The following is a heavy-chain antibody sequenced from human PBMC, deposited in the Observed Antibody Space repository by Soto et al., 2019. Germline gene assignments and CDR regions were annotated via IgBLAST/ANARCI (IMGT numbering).Heavy chain of an antibody. CDR2: ISSSGSTI. V-gene: IGHV3-11*01. CDR3: ARAPVVPAAPSNYYYGMDV. D-gene: IGHD2-2*01. Sequence: GSLRLSCAASGFTFSDYYMSWIRQAPGKGLGGVSYISSSGSTIYYADSVKGRFTISRDNAKNSLYLQMNSLRAEDTAVYYCARAPVVPAAPSNYYYGMDVWGQGTTVTVSS. CDR1: GFTFSDYY. J-gene: IGHJ6*02.